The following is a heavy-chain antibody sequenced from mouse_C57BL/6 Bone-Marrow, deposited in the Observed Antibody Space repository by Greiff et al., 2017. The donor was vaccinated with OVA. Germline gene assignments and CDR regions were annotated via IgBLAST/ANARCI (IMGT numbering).Heavy chain of an antibody. Sequence: DVKLVESGAELVKPGASVKLSCTASGFNIKDYYMHWVKQRTEQGLEWIGRIDPEDGETKYAPKFQGKATLTADTSSNTAYLQLSSLTSEDTAVYYCGRDYGSSYAMDYWGQGTSVTVSS. CDR1: GFNIKDYY. CDR2: IDPEDGET. V-gene: IGHV14-2*01. J-gene: IGHJ4*01. CDR3: GRDYGSSYAMDY. D-gene: IGHD1-1*01.